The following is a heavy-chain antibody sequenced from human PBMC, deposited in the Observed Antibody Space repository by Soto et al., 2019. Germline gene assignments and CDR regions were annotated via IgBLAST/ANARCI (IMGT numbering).Heavy chain of an antibody. V-gene: IGHV4-34*01. CDR1: GGSFSGYY. D-gene: IGHD2-2*01. Sequence: PSETLSLTCAVYGGSFSGYYWSWIRQPPGKGLEWIGEINHSGSTNYNPSLKSRVTISVDTSKNQFSLKLSSVTAADTAVYYCARGRAVVVPAAIGVGERDYYYGMDVWGQGTTVTVSS. CDR2: INHSGST. CDR3: ARGRAVVVPAAIGVGERDYYYGMDV. J-gene: IGHJ6*02.